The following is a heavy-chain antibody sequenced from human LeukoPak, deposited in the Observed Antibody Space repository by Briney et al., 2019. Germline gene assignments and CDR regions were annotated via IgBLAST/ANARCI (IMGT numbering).Heavy chain of an antibody. Sequence: QSGGSLRLSCSASEFTFSNFWMSWVRQAPGKGPEWVANIKQDGSEKYYVDSVKGRFTISRDNAETSLHLQMNSLRAEDTAVYYCARDLIVGATSPNWFDPWGQGSLVTVSS. D-gene: IGHD1-26*01. V-gene: IGHV3-7*01. CDR2: IKQDGSEK. CDR3: ARDLIVGATSPNWFDP. J-gene: IGHJ5*02. CDR1: EFTFSNFW.